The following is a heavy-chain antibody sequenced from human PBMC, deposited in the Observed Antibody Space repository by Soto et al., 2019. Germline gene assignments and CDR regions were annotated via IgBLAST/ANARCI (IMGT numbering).Heavy chain of an antibody. D-gene: IGHD2-15*01. CDR1: GFTFSSYA. CDR2: ISGSAATT. J-gene: IGHJ6*03. Sequence: EVQLLESGGGLVQPGGSLRLSCAASGFTFSSYAMSWVRQAPGKGLEWVSAISGSAATTFYAGSVKGRFTVSRDNSKNTMYLQMTSLRAEDTAVYYCARGPRYCSGYSCDYYMDVWGKGTTVTVSS. V-gene: IGHV3-23*01. CDR3: ARGPRYCSGYSCDYYMDV.